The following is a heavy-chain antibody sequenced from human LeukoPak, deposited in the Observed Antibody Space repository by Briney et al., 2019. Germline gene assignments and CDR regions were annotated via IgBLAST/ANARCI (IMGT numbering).Heavy chain of an antibody. J-gene: IGHJ5*02. CDR1: GFSFNIYW. CDR2: INHDGSEK. Sequence: GGSLRLSCAASGFSFNIYWMSWVRQAPGKGLEWVANINHDGSEKYYVDSVKGRFTISRDNAENSLYLQMNSLRAEDTAVYYCARTLVAAPGSKGGPWGQGTLVTVSS. CDR3: ARTLVAAPGSKGGP. V-gene: IGHV3-7*03. D-gene: IGHD6-13*01.